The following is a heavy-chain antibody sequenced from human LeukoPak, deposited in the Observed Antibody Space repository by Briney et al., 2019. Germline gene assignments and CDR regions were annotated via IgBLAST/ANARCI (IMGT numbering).Heavy chain of an antibody. CDR3: ARNSMWFGEVYFDY. Sequence: SQTLSLTCTVSGGSISSDGYYWSWIRQHPGKGLEWIGYIYYSGSTYYNPSLKSRVTISVDTSENQFSLKLSSVTAADTAVYYCARNSMWFGEVYFDYWGQGTLVTVSS. D-gene: IGHD3-10*01. J-gene: IGHJ4*02. V-gene: IGHV4-31*03. CDR1: GGSISSDGYY. CDR2: IYYSGST.